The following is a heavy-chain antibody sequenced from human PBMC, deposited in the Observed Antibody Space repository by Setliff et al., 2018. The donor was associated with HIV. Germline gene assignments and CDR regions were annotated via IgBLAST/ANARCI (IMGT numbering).Heavy chain of an antibody. D-gene: IGHD6-6*01. J-gene: IGHJ6*03. Sequence: PSETLSLTCTVSGGSMSSYYWSWIRQPPGKGLEWIGYIHTSETTRYKPSLKSRLTISIDTSKNQFSLKLNSVTATDTAVYYCASLAIRPIEYSSSSAYYYYMDVWGKGTTVTVSS. CDR1: GGSMSSYY. CDR3: ASLAIRPIEYSSSSAYYYYMDV. V-gene: IGHV4-4*08. CDR2: IHTSETT.